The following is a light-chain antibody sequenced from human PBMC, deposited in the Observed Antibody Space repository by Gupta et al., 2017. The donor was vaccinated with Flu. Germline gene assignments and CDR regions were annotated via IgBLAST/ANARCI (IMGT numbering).Light chain of an antibody. CDR3: QQYNMRPLT. CDR2: RAS. Sequence: GERATLSCRASQSISSYIAWYRQIPGQAPRLLIFRASTIATGIPARFGGSGSGTEFTLTISSLQSEDFAVYYCQQYNMRPLTFGGGTKVEIK. J-gene: IGKJ4*01. CDR1: QSISSY. V-gene: IGKV3-15*01.